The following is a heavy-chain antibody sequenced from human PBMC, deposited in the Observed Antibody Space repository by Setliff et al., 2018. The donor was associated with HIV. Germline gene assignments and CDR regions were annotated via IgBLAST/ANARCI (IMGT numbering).Heavy chain of an antibody. CDR2: IYYSGST. CDR1: ADSISSSSYY. D-gene: IGHD3-22*01. J-gene: IGHJ4*02. V-gene: IGHV4-39*01. CDR3: ASLPPLYDSSGYYFDY. Sequence: PSETLSLTCTVSADSISSSSYYWGWIRQPPGKGLEWIGSIYYSGSTYYNPSLNSRATISVDASKNQFSLRLSSVTAADTAVYYCASLPPLYDSSGYYFDYWGQGTLVTVSS.